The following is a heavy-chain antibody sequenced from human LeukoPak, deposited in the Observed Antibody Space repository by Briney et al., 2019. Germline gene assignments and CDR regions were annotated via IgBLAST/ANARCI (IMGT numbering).Heavy chain of an antibody. D-gene: IGHD3-9*01. J-gene: IGHJ5*02. CDR3: AREDILTGLQYL. V-gene: IGHV1-18*01. CDR2: ISAYNGNT. Sequence: ASVKVSCKASGYTFTSYGISWVRQAPGQGLEWMGWISAYNGNTNYAQELQGRVTMTTDTSTSTAYMELRSLRSDDTAVYYCAREDILTGLQYLWGQGTLVTVSS. CDR1: GYTFTSYG.